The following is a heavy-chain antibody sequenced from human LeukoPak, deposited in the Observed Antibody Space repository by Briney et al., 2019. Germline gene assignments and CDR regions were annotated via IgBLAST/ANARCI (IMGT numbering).Heavy chain of an antibody. Sequence: ASVKVSCKASGGTFSSYAISWVRQAPGQGLEWMGRIIPILGIANYAQKFQGRVTITADKSTSTAYMELSSLRSEDTAVYYCAYYDSSGYSAGMDVWGQGTTVTVSS. J-gene: IGHJ6*02. V-gene: IGHV1-69*04. CDR3: AYYDSSGYSAGMDV. D-gene: IGHD3-22*01. CDR1: GGTFSSYA. CDR2: IIPILGIA.